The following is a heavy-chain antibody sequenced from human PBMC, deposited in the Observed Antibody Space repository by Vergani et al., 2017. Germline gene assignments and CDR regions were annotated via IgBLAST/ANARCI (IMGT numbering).Heavy chain of an antibody. J-gene: IGHJ4*02. V-gene: IGHV3-30*02. Sequence: QVQLVESGGGVVQRGGSLRLSCATSGFTLSNYDMQWIRQGPGKGPEFVAFIQFDGSNQYYADSVKGRFTLSRDFSKNTLYLQMNSLRTGDTATYYCAKHFRGWGIDYWGQGTQVIVSS. CDR1: GFTLSNYD. CDR3: AKHFRGWGIDY. D-gene: IGHD3-16*01. CDR2: IQFDGSNQ.